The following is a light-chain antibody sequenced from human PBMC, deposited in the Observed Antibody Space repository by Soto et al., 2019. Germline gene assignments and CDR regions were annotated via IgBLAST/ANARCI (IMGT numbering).Light chain of an antibody. CDR2: GNT. J-gene: IGLJ2*01. CDR1: TSNIGAGYD. CDR3: ASWDDRLNGVV. V-gene: IGLV1-40*01. Sequence: QSVLTQPPSVSGALGQRVTISCTGITSNIGAGYDVHWYQLLPGRAPKLLIYGNTNRPSGVPDRFSGSKSATSASLAITGLQSEDEADYYCASWDDRLNGVVFGGGTKLTVL.